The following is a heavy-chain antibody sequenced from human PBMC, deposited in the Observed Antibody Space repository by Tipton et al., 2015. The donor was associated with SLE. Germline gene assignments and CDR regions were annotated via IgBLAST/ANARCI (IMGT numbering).Heavy chain of an antibody. CDR2: INSDGSST. D-gene: IGHD3-10*01. V-gene: IGHV3-74*01. CDR3: AREGGAVQGIQGDHGMDV. CDR1: AFTFSRYW. J-gene: IGHJ6*02. Sequence: GSLRLSCAASAFTFSRYWMHWVRQAPGKGLVWVSRINSDGSSTIYADSVKGRFTISRDNAKNTLDLQMNSLRAEDTAVYYCAREGGAVQGIQGDHGMDVWGQGTTVTASS.